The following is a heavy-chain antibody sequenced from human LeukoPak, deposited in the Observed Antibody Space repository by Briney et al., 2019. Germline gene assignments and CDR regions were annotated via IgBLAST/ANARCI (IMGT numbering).Heavy chain of an antibody. CDR2: IRYDGSNK. J-gene: IGHJ4*02. Sequence: GGSLRLSCAASGFTFSSYGMHWVRQAPGKGLEWVAFIRYDGSNKYYADSVKGRFTISRDNSKNTVYLQMNSLRAEDTAIYYCAKLSSIPGRWDLDNWGQGTLVTVSS. CDR3: AKLSSIPGRWDLDN. D-gene: IGHD6-6*01. CDR1: GFTFSSYG. V-gene: IGHV3-30*02.